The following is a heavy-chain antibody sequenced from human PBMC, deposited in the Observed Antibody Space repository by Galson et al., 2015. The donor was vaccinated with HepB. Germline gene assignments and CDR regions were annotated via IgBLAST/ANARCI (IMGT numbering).Heavy chain of an antibody. CDR2: ISTHSGNT. D-gene: IGHD3-16*02. CDR3: ARDKNYRFDY. V-gene: IGHV1-18*01. CDR1: GGTFSSYA. Sequence: SVKVSCKASGGTFSSYAISWVRQAPGQGLEWMGWISTHSGNTNYAQKFQDRVTMTTDTSTNRVYMELRSLRSDDTAVYYCARDKNYRFDYWGQGTLVTVSS. J-gene: IGHJ4*01.